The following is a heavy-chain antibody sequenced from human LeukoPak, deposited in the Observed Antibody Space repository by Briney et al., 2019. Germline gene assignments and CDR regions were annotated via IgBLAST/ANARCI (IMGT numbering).Heavy chain of an antibody. J-gene: IGHJ4*02. Sequence: GGPLSLPCAASGLPLRRYWMRGLRQATGKGLEWVANITEDGGERHYVETVKGRFTISRDNAKNSLYLQMNSLRAEDTAVYYCARGGNLENWGRGTLVTVSS. CDR2: ITEDGGER. CDR3: ARGGNLEN. V-gene: IGHV3-7*01. CDR1: GLPLRRYW. D-gene: IGHD1-14*01.